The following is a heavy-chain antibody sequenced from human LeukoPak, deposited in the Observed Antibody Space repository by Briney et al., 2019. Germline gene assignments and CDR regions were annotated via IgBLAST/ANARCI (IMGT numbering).Heavy chain of an antibody. Sequence: SETLSLTCTVSGGSISSYYWSWIRQPPGKGLEWIGYIYYSGSTNYNPSLKSRVTISVDTSKNQFSLKLSSVTAADTAVYYCARHTGVAGYYCYGMDVWGQGTTVTVSS. CDR2: IYYSGST. CDR3: ARHTGVAGYYCYGMDV. J-gene: IGHJ6*02. V-gene: IGHV4-59*08. CDR1: GGSISSYY. D-gene: IGHD6-19*01.